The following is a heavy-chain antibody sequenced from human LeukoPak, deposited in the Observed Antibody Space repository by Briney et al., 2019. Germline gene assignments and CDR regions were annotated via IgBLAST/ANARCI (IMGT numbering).Heavy chain of an antibody. V-gene: IGHV3-48*01. CDR1: GFTFSSYS. Sequence: GGSLRLSCAASGFTFSSYSMNWVRQAPGKGLEWVSYISSSSSTIYYADSVKGRFTISRDNAKNSLYLQMNSLRADDTAVYFCARGGGSIDYWGQGTLVTVSS. CDR2: ISSSSSTI. CDR3: ARGGGSIDY. J-gene: IGHJ4*02. D-gene: IGHD2-2*01.